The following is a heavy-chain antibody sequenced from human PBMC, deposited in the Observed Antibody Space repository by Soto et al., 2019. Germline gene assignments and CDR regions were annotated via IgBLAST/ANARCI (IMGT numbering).Heavy chain of an antibody. CDR2: ISSDESRK. CDR1: GFTFSTYA. Sequence: QVQLVECGGGVVQPGRSLRLSCAASGFTFSTYAMHWVRQAPGKGLEWVTFISSDESRKSYADSVKGRFTISRDNSKNTLYLQMNSLRAEDTAVYYCARDLGGDATGRGDYWGQGTLVTVSS. CDR3: ARDLGGDATGRGDY. V-gene: IGHV3-30*03. J-gene: IGHJ4*02. D-gene: IGHD3-16*01.